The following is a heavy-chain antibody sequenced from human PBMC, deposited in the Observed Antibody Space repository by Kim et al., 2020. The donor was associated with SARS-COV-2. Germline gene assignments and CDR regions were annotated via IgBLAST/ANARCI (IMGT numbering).Heavy chain of an antibody. J-gene: IGHJ6*02. Sequence: GGSLRLSCTASGFTFGDYAMSWFRQAPGKGLEWVGFIRSKAYGGTTEYAASVKGRFTISRDDSKIIAYLQMNSLKTEDTAVYYCTRVPSYCSSTSCSNYYYSYGMDVWGQGTTVTVSS. D-gene: IGHD2-2*01. CDR3: TRVPSYCSSTSCSNYYYSYGMDV. CDR1: GFTFGDYA. V-gene: IGHV3-49*03. CDR2: IRSKAYGGTT.